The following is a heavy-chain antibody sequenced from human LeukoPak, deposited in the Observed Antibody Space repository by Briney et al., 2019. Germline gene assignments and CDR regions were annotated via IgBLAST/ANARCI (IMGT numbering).Heavy chain of an antibody. J-gene: IGHJ5*02. Sequence: GSLRLSCAASGFTFSSYSMNWVRQAPGKGLEWVSYISSSSSTIYYADSVKGRFTISRDNAKNSLYLQMNSLRAEDTAVYYCARLFPYDFWSDYHRKYNWFDPWGQGTLVTVSS. CDR3: ARLFPYDFWSDYHRKYNWFDP. V-gene: IGHV3-48*04. D-gene: IGHD3-3*01. CDR1: GFTFSSYS. CDR2: ISSSSSTI.